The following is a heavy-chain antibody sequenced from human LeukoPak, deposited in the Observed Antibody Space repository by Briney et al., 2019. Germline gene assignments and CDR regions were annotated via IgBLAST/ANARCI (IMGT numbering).Heavy chain of an antibody. CDR1: GHSFTSYW. D-gene: IGHD2-2*01. V-gene: IGHV5-51*01. Sequence: GESLKISCKGSGHSFTSYWIGWVRQMPGKGLEWMGIIYPGDSDTRYSPSFQGQVTISADKSISTAYLQWSSLKASDTAMYYCARQVGYCSSTSCHGDYWGQGTLVTVSS. J-gene: IGHJ4*02. CDR2: IYPGDSDT. CDR3: ARQVGYCSSTSCHGDY.